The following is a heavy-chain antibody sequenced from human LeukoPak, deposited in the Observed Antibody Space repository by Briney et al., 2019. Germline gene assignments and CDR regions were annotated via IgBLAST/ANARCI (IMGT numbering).Heavy chain of an antibody. D-gene: IGHD3-10*01. Sequence: GGSLRLSCAASGFPISTNYMSWVRQAPGKGPEWVSIIYSGGNTFYADSVKGRFTISRDSSKNTLFRQMISLRAEDTAVYYCARDHITMIRGVSYYYYGMDVWGQGTTVTVSS. CDR2: IYSGGNT. CDR3: ARDHITMIRGVSYYYYGMDV. J-gene: IGHJ6*02. CDR1: GFPISTNY. V-gene: IGHV3-53*01.